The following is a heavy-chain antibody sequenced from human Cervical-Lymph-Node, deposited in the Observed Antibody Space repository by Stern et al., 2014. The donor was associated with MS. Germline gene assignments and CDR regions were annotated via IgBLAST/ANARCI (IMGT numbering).Heavy chain of an antibody. Sequence: QVQLVQSEAEVKKPGSSVTVSCKASGGTFSSYAVNWVRQAPGQGLEWMGGIIPMPGTAKYAQKFQGRVTVTAAESMSTVYMELSSLRSEDTAVYYCASNLLGYCSGGTCYSDKWGQGTLVTVSA. CDR1: GGTFSSYA. J-gene: IGHJ4*02. D-gene: IGHD2-15*01. CDR3: ASNLLGYCSGGTCYSDK. V-gene: IGHV1-69*11. CDR2: IIPMPGTA.